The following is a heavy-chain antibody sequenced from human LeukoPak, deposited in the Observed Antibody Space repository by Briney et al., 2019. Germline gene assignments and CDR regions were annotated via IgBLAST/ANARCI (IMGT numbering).Heavy chain of an antibody. J-gene: IGHJ6*03. D-gene: IGHD1-26*01. CDR3: ARTDSGSYYSYMDV. CDR2: INWNGGST. V-gene: IGHV3-20*04. Sequence: GGSLRLSCAASGFTFDDYGMSWVRQAPGKGLEWVSGINWNGGSTGYADSVKGRFTISRDNAKNSLYLQMNSLRAEDTALYYCARTDSGSYYSYMDVGGKGTTVTVSS. CDR1: GFTFDDYG.